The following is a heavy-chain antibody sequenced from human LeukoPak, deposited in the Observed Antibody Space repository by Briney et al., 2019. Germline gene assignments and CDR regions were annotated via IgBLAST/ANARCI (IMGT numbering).Heavy chain of an antibody. CDR2: ISWDGGST. V-gene: IGHV3-43*01. Sequence: GGSLRLSCAASGFTFDDYTMPWVRQAPGKGLEWVSLISWDGGSTYYADSVKGRFTISRDNSKNSLYLQMNSLRTEDTALYYCAKGGCSSTSCYVPEDWGQGTLVTVSS. D-gene: IGHD2-2*01. J-gene: IGHJ4*02. CDR3: AKGGCSSTSCYVPED. CDR1: GFTFDDYT.